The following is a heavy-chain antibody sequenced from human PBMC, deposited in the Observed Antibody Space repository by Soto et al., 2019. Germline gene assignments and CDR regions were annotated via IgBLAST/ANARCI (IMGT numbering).Heavy chain of an antibody. CDR2: IHDSGRS. D-gene: IGHD2-15*01. Sequence: QVQLQESGPGLVKPSETLSLTCTVSSDSITNYYWSWIRQSPGKGLEWIGYIHDSGRSNYNPSLKSRVMISVDTSKKQCSLKLNSVTAADTAVYYCARVGGTRGWYWGQGTLVTVSS. V-gene: IGHV4-59*01. J-gene: IGHJ4*02. CDR3: ARVGGTRGWY. CDR1: SDSITNYY.